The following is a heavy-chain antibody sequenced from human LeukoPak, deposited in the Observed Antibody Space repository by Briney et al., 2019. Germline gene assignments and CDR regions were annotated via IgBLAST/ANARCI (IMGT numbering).Heavy chain of an antibody. Sequence: GGYLRLYCAASGFTFDDYAMHWVRQAPGKGLEWVSGISWNSGSIGYADSVKGRFTISRDNAKNSLYLQMNSLRAEDTALYYCAKDRSGDYGTIDYWGQGTLVTVSS. V-gene: IGHV3-9*01. D-gene: IGHD4-17*01. CDR3: AKDRSGDYGTIDY. CDR2: ISWNSGSI. J-gene: IGHJ4*02. CDR1: GFTFDDYA.